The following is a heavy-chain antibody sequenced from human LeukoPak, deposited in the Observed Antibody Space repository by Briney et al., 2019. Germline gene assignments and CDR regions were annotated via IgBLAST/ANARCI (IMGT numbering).Heavy chain of an antibody. CDR2: IYDSGST. CDR3: ARRVYWAAMVLYYFDY. J-gene: IGHJ4*02. D-gene: IGHD5-18*01. Sequence: SETLSLTCTVSGGSISSYYWSWIRQPPGKGLEWIGYIYDSGSTNYNPSLKSRVTISVDTSKNQFSLKLSSVTAADTAVYYCARRVYWAAMVLYYFDYWGQGTLVTVSS. V-gene: IGHV4-59*08. CDR1: GGSISSYY.